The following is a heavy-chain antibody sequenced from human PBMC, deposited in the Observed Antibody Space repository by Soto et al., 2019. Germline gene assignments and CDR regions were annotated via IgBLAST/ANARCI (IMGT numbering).Heavy chain of an antibody. CDR2: ISAHNGNT. J-gene: IGHJ4*02. CDR1: GYTFTSYG. V-gene: IGHV1-18*01. Sequence: QVHLVQSGAEVKKPGASVKVSCKASGYTFTSYGISWVRQAPGQGLEWMGWISAHNGNTDYAQKLQGRVSVTRDTSMSAAYMELRSVRSDDTAVYYCARGKYGDYWGQGALVTVSS. CDR3: ARGKYGDY. D-gene: IGHD2-2*01.